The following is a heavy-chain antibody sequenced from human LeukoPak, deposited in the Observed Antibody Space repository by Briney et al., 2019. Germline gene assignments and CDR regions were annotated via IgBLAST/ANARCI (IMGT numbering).Heavy chain of an antibody. CDR2: IYPGDSAT. CDR3: ARPSGYSSGWYSTDY. D-gene: IGHD6-19*01. Sequence: GESLKISCKGSGYSFTSYWIGWVRQMPGKGLEWMGIIYPGDSATRYSPSFQGQVTISADKSISTAYLQWSSLKASDTAMYYCARPSGYSSGWYSTDYWGQGTLVTVSS. J-gene: IGHJ4*02. CDR1: GYSFTSYW. V-gene: IGHV5-51*01.